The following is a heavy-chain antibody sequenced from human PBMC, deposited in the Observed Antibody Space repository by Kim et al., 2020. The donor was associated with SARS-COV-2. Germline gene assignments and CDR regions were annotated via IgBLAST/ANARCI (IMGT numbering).Heavy chain of an antibody. CDR2: INTNTGNP. CDR3: ARDYAASDWNYNWFDP. CDR1: GYTFTSYA. J-gene: IGHJ5*02. D-gene: IGHD1-7*01. Sequence: ASVKVSCKASGYTFTSYAMNWVRQAPGQGLEWMGWINTNTGNPTYAQGFTGRFVFSLDTSVSTAYLQISSLKAEDTAVYYCARDYAASDWNYNWFDPWGQGTLVTVSS. V-gene: IGHV7-4-1*02.